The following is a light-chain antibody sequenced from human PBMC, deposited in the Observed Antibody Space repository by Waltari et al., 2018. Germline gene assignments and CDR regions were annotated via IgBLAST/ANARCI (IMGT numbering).Light chain of an antibody. Sequence: DTQLTQSPSFLSASVGDRVTITCRASQGIINWLAWYQQKPGKAPKLLIYAASNLQRGVPSRFSGSGSGTDFTLTISSLQPEDFATYYCQQANSYPLAFGGGTKVEI. CDR2: AAS. J-gene: IGKJ4*01. CDR1: QGIINW. V-gene: IGKV1-12*01. CDR3: QQANSYPLA.